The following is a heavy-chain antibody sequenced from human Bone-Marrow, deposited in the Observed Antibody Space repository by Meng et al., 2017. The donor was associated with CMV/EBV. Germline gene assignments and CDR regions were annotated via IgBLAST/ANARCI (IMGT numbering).Heavy chain of an antibody. J-gene: IGHJ2*01. CDR1: GFTFNNYA. Sequence: LSFPAFGFTFNNYAMTWVRQAPGKGLEWVSAISGSGASTYYADSVKGRFTISRDNSRNTLYLQMNSLRAADTAVYYCAKDQQSWHSDVWGRGTLVTVSS. CDR2: ISGSGAST. CDR3: AKDQQSWHSDV. D-gene: IGHD3-3*02. V-gene: IGHV3-23*01.